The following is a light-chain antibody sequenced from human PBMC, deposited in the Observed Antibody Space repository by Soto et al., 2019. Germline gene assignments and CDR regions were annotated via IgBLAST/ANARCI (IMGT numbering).Light chain of an antibody. J-gene: IGKJ1*01. CDR3: QHYNSYSEA. CDR1: QTISSW. V-gene: IGKV1-5*03. CDR2: KAS. Sequence: DIRITHSPYTLPGCLRGRINSRVRASQTISSWLAWYQQKPGKAPKLLIYKASTLKSGVPSRFSGSGSGTEFTLTISSLQPDDFATYYCQHYNSYSEAFGQGTKVDIK.